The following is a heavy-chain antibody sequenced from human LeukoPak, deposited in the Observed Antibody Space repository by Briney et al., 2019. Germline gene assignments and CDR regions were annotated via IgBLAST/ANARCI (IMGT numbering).Heavy chain of an antibody. CDR2: IYSSGST. CDR1: DYSISSGYY. Sequence: SETLSLTCTVSDYSISSGYYWGWIRQPPGKTLEWIGSIYSSGSTYYNPSLKSRVIIIFDTPKNHFSLTLSSVTAADTAVYYCARSDGYGLVGIWGQGTMVTVSS. D-gene: IGHD3-10*01. J-gene: IGHJ3*02. V-gene: IGHV4-38-2*02. CDR3: ARSDGYGLVGI.